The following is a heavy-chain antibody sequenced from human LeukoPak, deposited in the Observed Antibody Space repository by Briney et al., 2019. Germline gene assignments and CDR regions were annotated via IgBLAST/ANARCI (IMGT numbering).Heavy chain of an antibody. J-gene: IGHJ4*02. CDR3: ARAYCGGDCYLNN. CDR2: IYTSGST. V-gene: IGHV4-61*02. Sequence: SQTLSLTCTVSGGSISSGDYYWSWIRQPPGKGLEWIGRIYTSGSTNYNPSLKSRVTMSVDTSKNQFSLKLSSVTAADTAVYYCARAYCGGDCYLNNWGQGTLVTVSS. CDR1: GGSISSGDYY. D-gene: IGHD2-21*02.